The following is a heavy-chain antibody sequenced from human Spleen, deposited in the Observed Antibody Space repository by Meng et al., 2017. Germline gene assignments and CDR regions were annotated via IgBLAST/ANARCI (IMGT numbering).Heavy chain of an antibody. CDR3: ARGPTTMAHDFDY. J-gene: IGHJ4*02. Sequence: QVHLQQGGGGLLKPSETLSLTCVVSGGSFSDYYWSWIRQPPGKGLEWIGEINHSGSTNYNPSLESRATISVDTSQNNLSLKLSSVTAADSAVYYCARGPTTMAHDFDYWGQGTLVTVSS. D-gene: IGHD4-11*01. V-gene: IGHV4-34*01. CDR1: GGSFSDYY. CDR2: INHSGST.